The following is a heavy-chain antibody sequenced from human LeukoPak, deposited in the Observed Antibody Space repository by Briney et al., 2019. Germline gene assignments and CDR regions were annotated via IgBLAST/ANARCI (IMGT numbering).Heavy chain of an antibody. D-gene: IGHD3-10*01. CDR3: ARGRITMIRGIIISGYFGY. Sequence: KPSETLSLTCTVSGGSISSSSYYWGWIRQPPGKGLEWIGSIYYSGSTYYNPSLKSRVTISVDTSKNQFSLKLTSVTAADTVVYYCARGRITMIRGIIISGYFGYWGQGALVTVSS. J-gene: IGHJ4*02. V-gene: IGHV4-39*07. CDR2: IYYSGST. CDR1: GGSISSSSYY.